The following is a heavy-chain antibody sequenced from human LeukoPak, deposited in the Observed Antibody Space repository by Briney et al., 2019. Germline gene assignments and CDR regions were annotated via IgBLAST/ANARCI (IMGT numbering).Heavy chain of an antibody. Sequence: GASVKVSCKASGYTFTSYDINWVRQATGQGLEWMGWMNPNSGNTGYAQKFQGRVTMTRNTSISTAYMELSSLRSEDTAVYYCAAALGDEGAFDIWGQGTMVTVSS. J-gene: IGHJ3*02. CDR1: GYTFTSYD. D-gene: IGHD3-16*01. CDR2: MNPNSGNT. CDR3: AAALGDEGAFDI. V-gene: IGHV1-8*01.